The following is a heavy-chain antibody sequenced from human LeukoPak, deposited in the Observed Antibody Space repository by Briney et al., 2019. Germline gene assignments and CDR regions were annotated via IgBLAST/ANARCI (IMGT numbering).Heavy chain of an antibody. CDR1: GYTFTGYY. CDR2: INPNSGGT. Sequence: ASVKVSCKASGYTFTGYYMHWVRQAPGQGLEWMGWINPNSGGTNYAQKFQGRVTMTRDTSISTAYMELSRLRSDDTAVYYCARGYCSSISCYREYFDLWGRGTLVTVSS. CDR3: ARGYCSSISCYREYFDL. D-gene: IGHD2-2*01. V-gene: IGHV1-2*02. J-gene: IGHJ2*01.